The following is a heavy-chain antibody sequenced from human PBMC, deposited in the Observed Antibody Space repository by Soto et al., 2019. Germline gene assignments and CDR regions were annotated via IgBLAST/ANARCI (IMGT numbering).Heavy chain of an antibody. CDR3: ARGTGYSYGYYYYYGMDV. CDR1: GGSFSGYY. CDR2: INHSGST. D-gene: IGHD5-18*01. J-gene: IGHJ6*02. Sequence: SETLSLTCAAYGGSFSGYYWSWIRQPPGKGLEWIGEINHSGSTNYNPSLKSRVTISVDTSKNQFSLKLSSVTAADTAVYYCARGTGYSYGYYYYYGMDVWGQGTTVTVSS. V-gene: IGHV4-34*01.